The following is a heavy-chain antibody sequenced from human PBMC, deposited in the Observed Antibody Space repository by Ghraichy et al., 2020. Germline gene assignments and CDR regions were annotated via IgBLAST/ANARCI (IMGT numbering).Heavy chain of an antibody. CDR2: VYYSGST. D-gene: IGHD3-3*01. J-gene: IGHJ4*02. V-gene: IGHV4-39*01. CDR1: GGSISSSTYS. Sequence: SETLSLTCTVSGGSISSSTYSWGWIRQPPGKGLEWIGSVYYSGSTYYNPSLKSRVTISVDTYKNQFSLKLSSVTAADTAVYYCARGSSDFWSGYYPNFDYWGQGTLVTVSS. CDR3: ARGSSDFWSGYYPNFDY.